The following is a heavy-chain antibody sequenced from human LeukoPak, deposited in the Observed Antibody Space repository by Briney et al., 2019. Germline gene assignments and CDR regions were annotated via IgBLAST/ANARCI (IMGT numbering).Heavy chain of an antibody. CDR3: AREAMKLATVPFGY. D-gene: IGHD5-12*01. Sequence: ASVKVSCKASGYTFTGYYMHWVRQAPGQGLEWMGWINPNSGGTNYAQKFQGRATMTRDTSISTAYMELSRLRSDDTAVYYCAREAMKLATVPFGYWGQGTLVTVSS. V-gene: IGHV1-2*02. CDR1: GYTFTGYY. J-gene: IGHJ4*02. CDR2: INPNSGGT.